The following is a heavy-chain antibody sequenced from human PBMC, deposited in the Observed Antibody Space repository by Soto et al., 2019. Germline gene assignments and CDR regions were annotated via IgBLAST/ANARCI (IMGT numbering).Heavy chain of an antibody. V-gene: IGHV1-2*02. Sequence: ASVKVSCKASGYTFTGYYMHWVRQAPGQGLEWMGWINPNSGGTNYAQRVQDRVSMTTDTSTATAYIELRSLRFDDTAIYFCARTHWQPDYLEGFDFWGQGTPVTVS. CDR2: INPNSGGT. D-gene: IGHD1-1*01. CDR1: GYTFTGYY. CDR3: ARTHWQPDYLEGFDF. J-gene: IGHJ4*02.